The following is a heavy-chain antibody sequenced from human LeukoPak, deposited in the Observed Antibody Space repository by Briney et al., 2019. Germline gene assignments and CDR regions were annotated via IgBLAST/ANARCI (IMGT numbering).Heavy chain of an antibody. V-gene: IGHV5-51*01. CDR2: IYPGDSET. Sequence: GESLKISCKGSAVTFNNYWIGWVRQLPGKGLDWMGIIYPGDSETRYSPSFQGQVTTSVDKSINTAYLHWGSLKASDTAIYFCARLSTRLLDHWGQGTRVTVSS. D-gene: IGHD3-3*01. CDR3: ARLSTRLLDH. J-gene: IGHJ4*02. CDR1: AVTFNNYW.